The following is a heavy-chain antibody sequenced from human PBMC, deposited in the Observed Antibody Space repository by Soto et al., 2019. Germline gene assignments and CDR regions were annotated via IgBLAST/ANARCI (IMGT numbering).Heavy chain of an antibody. Sequence: QPGGSLRLSCAASGFTFSSYWMSWVRQAPGKGLEWVANIKQDGSEKYYVDSVKGRFTISRDNAKNSLYLQMNSLRAEDTAVYYCAIDSRPLKVGYYYYYYGMDVWGQGTTVTVSS. CDR1: GFTFSSYW. V-gene: IGHV3-7*03. D-gene: IGHD2-2*03. CDR3: AIDSRPLKVGYYYYYYGMDV. CDR2: IKQDGSEK. J-gene: IGHJ6*02.